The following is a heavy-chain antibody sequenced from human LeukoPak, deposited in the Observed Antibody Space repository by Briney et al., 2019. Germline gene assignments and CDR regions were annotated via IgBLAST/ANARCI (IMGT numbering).Heavy chain of an antibody. CDR2: IYYSGST. V-gene: IGHV4-59*01. J-gene: IGHJ3*02. CDR3: ARESVVGYCSSTSCPAAFDI. D-gene: IGHD2-2*01. CDR1: GGSISSYY. Sequence: SETLSLTCTVSGGSISSYYWSWIRQPPGKGLEWIGYIYYSGSTNYNPSLKSRVTISVDTSKNQFSLKLSSVTAADTAVHYCARESVVGYCSSTSCPAAFDIWGQGTMVTVSS.